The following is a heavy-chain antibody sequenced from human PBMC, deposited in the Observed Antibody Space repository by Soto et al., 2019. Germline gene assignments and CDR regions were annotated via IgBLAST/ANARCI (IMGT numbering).Heavy chain of an antibody. D-gene: IGHD3-22*01. CDR2: IIPIFGTA. Sequence: QVQLVQSGAEVKKPGSSVKVSCKASGGTFRRYAISWVRQAPGQGLEWMGGIIPIFGTANYAQTFQGRVTITADKSTSTAYMELSSLRSEDTAVYYCARLPNYYDSGVAGGAFDIWGQGTMVTVSS. CDR1: GGTFRRYA. V-gene: IGHV1-69*06. CDR3: ARLPNYYDSGVAGGAFDI. J-gene: IGHJ3*02.